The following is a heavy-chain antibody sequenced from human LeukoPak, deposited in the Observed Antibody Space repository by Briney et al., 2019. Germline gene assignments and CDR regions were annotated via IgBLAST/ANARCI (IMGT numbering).Heavy chain of an antibody. Sequence: GGSLRLSCAASGFTFSDYYMSWVRQAPGKGLEWVSYISSSGSTIYYADSVKGRFTISRDSAKNSLYLQMNSLRAEDTAVYYCARAKVYYDSSGPWGQGTLVTVSS. CDR3: ARAKVYYDSSGP. J-gene: IGHJ5*02. V-gene: IGHV3-11*01. D-gene: IGHD3-22*01. CDR2: ISSSGSTI. CDR1: GFTFSDYY.